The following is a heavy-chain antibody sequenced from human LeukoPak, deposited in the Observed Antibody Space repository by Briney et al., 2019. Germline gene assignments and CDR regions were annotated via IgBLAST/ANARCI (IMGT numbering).Heavy chain of an antibody. Sequence: SETLSLTCTVSSGSISSPYWSWIRQPPGKGLEWIGFIFYTGTTNYNPSLKSRVTISRDTSKNQFSLNLTSVTAADTAVYYCASGGDCNKVGLWGQGTLVTVSS. CDR3: ASGGDCNKVGL. CDR1: SGSISSPY. V-gene: IGHV4-59*08. J-gene: IGHJ1*01. D-gene: IGHD1/OR15-1a*01. CDR2: IFYTGTT.